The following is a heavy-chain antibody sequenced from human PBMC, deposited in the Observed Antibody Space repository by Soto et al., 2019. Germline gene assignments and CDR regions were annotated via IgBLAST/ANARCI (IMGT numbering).Heavy chain of an antibody. D-gene: IGHD5-18*01. CDR3: AAAMVTVRGPHYYYGMDV. Sequence: SLKVSCKASGGTFSSYAISWVRQAPGQGLEWMGGIIPIFGTANYAQKFQGRVTITADESTSTAYMELSSLRSEDTAVYYCAAAMVTVRGPHYYYGMDVWGKGTTVTVSS. J-gene: IGHJ6*04. V-gene: IGHV1-69*13. CDR1: GGTFSSYA. CDR2: IIPIFGTA.